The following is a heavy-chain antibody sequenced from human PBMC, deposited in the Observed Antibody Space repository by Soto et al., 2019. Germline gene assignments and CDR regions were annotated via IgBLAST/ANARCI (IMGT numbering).Heavy chain of an antibody. CDR2: INGGNGNT. J-gene: IGHJ3*02. Sequence: ASVKVSCKASGYTFTSYALHWVRQAPGQRLEWMGWINGGNGNTKYSQKFQGRVTITRDTSASTAYMELSSLRSEDTAVYYCAFGVGDPSGYTIVAYDIWGQGTMVTVSS. CDR3: AFGVGDPSGYTIVAYDI. CDR1: GYTFTSYA. V-gene: IGHV1-3*01. D-gene: IGHD3-22*01.